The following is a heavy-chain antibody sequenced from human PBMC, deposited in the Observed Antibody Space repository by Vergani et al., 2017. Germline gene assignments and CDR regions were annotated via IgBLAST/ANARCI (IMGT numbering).Heavy chain of an antibody. Sequence: QVQLVESGGGVVQPGRSLRLSCAASGFTFSSYAMHWVRQAPGKGLEWVAVISYDGSNKYYADSVKGRFTISRDNSKNTLYLQMNSLRAEDTAVYYCARDSSYCSRTSCYYYYYYMDVWGKGTTVTVSS. CDR3: ARDSSYCSRTSCYYYYYYMDV. D-gene: IGHD2-2*01. J-gene: IGHJ6*03. V-gene: IGHV3-30-3*01. CDR1: GFTFSSYA. CDR2: ISYDGSNK.